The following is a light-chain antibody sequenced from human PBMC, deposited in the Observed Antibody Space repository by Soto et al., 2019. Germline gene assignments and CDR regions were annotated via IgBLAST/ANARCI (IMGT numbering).Light chain of an antibody. CDR1: SSDLGGYNY. J-gene: IGLJ2*01. Sequence: QSAVTQPASVSGSPGQSITISCTGTSSDLGGYNYVSWYQQHPGKAPKLMIYDVSNRPSGVSNRFSGSKSGSTASLTISGLQAEDEADYYCCSYTSSNTLVFGGGTKLTVL. CDR2: DVS. CDR3: CSYTSSNTLV. V-gene: IGLV2-14*01.